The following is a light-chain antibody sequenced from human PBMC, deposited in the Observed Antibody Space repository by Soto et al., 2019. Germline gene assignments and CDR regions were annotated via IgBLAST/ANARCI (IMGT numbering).Light chain of an antibody. CDR1: SSNIGAGYD. Sequence: QSVLTQPPSESGAPGQMVTISCTGSSSNIGAGYDVHWYQQLPGTAPKLLIYGNSNRPSGVPDRFSGSKSGTSASLAITGLQAEDEADYYCQSYDSSLSVVFGGGTKLTVL. CDR2: GNS. J-gene: IGLJ2*01. CDR3: QSYDSSLSVV. V-gene: IGLV1-40*01.